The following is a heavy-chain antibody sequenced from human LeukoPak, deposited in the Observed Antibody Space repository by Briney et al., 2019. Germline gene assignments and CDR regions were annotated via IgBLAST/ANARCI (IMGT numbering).Heavy chain of an antibody. Sequence: SGGSLRLSCAASGFTFSSYGMHWVRQAPGKGLEWVAVIWYDGSNKYYADTVKGRFTISRDNSKNTLCLQMNSLRAEDTAVYYCATSNKDIVLMVYEDYYYYYGMDVWGQGTTVTVSS. CDR3: ATSNKDIVLMVYEDYYYYYGMDV. D-gene: IGHD2-8*01. CDR2: IWYDGSNK. J-gene: IGHJ6*02. CDR1: GFTFSSYG. V-gene: IGHV3-33*01.